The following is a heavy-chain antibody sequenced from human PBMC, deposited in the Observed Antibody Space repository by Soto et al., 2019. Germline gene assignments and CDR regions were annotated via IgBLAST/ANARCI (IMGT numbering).Heavy chain of an antibody. CDR3: ARKGWRFGVVPRGGLAP. V-gene: IGHV4-4*02. D-gene: IGHD3-3*01. CDR2: IYPSGTT. CDR1: CGSISSSNW. J-gene: IGHJ5*02. Sequence: PSETLSLTCAFSCGSISSSNWWTWARQTPGQGLEWIDEIYPSGTTNYNPSLRTRVTISLDKSTNQFSLRLTSVTAADTAVYYCARKGWRFGVVPRGGLAPWGQGSLVTVSS.